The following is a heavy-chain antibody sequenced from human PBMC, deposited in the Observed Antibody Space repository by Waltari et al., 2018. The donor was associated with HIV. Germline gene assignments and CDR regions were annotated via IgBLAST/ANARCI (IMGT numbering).Heavy chain of an antibody. J-gene: IGHJ4*02. Sequence: QVQLQESGPGLVKPSETLSLICTVSGGSVRSGNYYWSWIRQPPGKGLEWIAYIHHSGSANYNPSLKSRVTISADTAKNQVSLKVSSVTAADTAVYYCATVASIDWNSNYYTGGHFDYWGQGTLVTVSS. D-gene: IGHD4-4*01. CDR3: ATVASIDWNSNYYTGGHFDY. CDR2: IHHSGSA. CDR1: GGSVRSGNYY. V-gene: IGHV4-61*01.